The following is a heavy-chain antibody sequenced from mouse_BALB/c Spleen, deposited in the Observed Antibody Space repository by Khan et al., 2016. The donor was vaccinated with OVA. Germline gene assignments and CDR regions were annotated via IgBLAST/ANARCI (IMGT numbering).Heavy chain of an antibody. CDR3: ARTARIKY. D-gene: IGHD1-2*01. CDR1: GYSITSGYG. CDR2: ISYSGST. V-gene: IGHV3-2*02. J-gene: IGHJ2*01. Sequence: EVKLLESGPGLVKPSQSLSLTCTVTGYSITSGYGWNWIRQFPGNKLEWMGYISYSGSTNYNPSLTSRISITRETSKNQFFLQLNSVTTEDTATYYCARTARIKYWGQGTTLTVSS.